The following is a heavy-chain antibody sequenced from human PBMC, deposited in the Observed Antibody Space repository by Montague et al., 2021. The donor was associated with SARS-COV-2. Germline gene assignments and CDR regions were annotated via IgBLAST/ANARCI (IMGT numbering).Heavy chain of an antibody. CDR3: ARREYSYGWGD. CDR1: GGSISYGSYF. Sequence: SETLSLTCTVSGGSISYGSYFWTWIRQSPGKGLEWIASVDYSGNTYYSPSLKSRLTISVDTSKNQSSLKLNSVTAADTALYYCARREYSYGWGDWGQGTLVTVSS. CDR2: VDYSGNT. V-gene: IGHV4-39*01. D-gene: IGHD5-18*01. J-gene: IGHJ4*02.